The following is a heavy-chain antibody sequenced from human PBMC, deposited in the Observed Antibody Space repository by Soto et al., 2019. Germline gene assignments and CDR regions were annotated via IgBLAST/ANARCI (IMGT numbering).Heavy chain of an antibody. Sequence: GASVKVSCKASGGGNLRDYRTTWVRRAPGQGLEWMGGIIPKLGSANYAQNFQGRVTVTADESTNTVYMELRSLRSDDTAVYYCAREWTRDYGGNAIDYWGQGTLVTVSS. CDR3: AREWTRDYGGNAIDY. CDR1: GGGNLRDYR. V-gene: IGHV1-69*13. D-gene: IGHD4-17*01. J-gene: IGHJ4*02. CDR2: IIPKLGSA.